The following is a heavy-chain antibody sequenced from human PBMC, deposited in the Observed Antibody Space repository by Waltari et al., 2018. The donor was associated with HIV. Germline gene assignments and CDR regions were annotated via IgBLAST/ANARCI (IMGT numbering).Heavy chain of an antibody. Sequence: EVQLVESGGGLVQPGRSLGLSCSASGLRFNDNAMQLVRQVPGKVLEWVSGISWNTKNIGYADSVEGRVTISRDNAKNSLYLQMDNLRPQDTALYYCVRDPHLASSYYDRGGYFDLWGQGTLVTVSS. CDR2: ISWNTKNI. D-gene: IGHD3-22*01. CDR3: VRDPHLASSYYDRGGYFDL. J-gene: IGHJ4*02. V-gene: IGHV3-9*01. CDR1: GLRFNDNA.